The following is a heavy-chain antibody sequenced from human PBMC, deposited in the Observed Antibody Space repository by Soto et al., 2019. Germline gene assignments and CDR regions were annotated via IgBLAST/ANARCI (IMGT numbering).Heavy chain of an antibody. CDR2: VHESGST. J-gene: IGHJ4*02. Sequence: PSETLSLTCSASGDAIANYYWSWIRQTPGRGLEWIGSVHESGSTDYNPSLKGRVIILLHTSKSQFSLNLRSATAADTATYYCARGTRALITSFFAYWGQGIPVTVSS. V-gene: IGHV4-59*01. CDR1: GDAIANYY. D-gene: IGHD3-10*01. CDR3: ARGTRALITSFFAY.